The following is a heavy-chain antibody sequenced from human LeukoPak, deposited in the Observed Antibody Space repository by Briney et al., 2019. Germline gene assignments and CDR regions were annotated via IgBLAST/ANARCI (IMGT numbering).Heavy chain of an antibody. Sequence: PGGSLRLSCAASGFTFRSYSMYCVRQAPGKGLEWVAVIWYDGSNKYYADSVKGRFTISRDNSKNTLYLQMNSLRAEDTAVYYCARAPDYGGNSYYFAYWRQGTLVTVSS. J-gene: IGHJ4*02. CDR3: ARAPDYGGNSYYFAY. CDR1: GFTFRSYS. D-gene: IGHD4-23*01. CDR2: IWYDGSNK. V-gene: IGHV3-33*01.